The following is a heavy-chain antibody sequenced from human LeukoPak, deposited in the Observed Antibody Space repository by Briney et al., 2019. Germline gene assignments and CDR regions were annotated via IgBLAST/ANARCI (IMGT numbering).Heavy chain of an antibody. CDR3: ASGAVDSSGYFDS. CDR2: VSADGSNT. V-gene: IGHV3-74*01. Sequence: GGSQRLSCAASGFTFSRFWMHWVREAPGMGLVWVSRVSADGSNTNYADSVKGRFSISRDNAKNTLYLQMNSLRAEDTAVYYCASGAVDSSGYFDSWGQGTLVTVSS. J-gene: IGHJ4*02. D-gene: IGHD3-22*01. CDR1: GFTFSRFW.